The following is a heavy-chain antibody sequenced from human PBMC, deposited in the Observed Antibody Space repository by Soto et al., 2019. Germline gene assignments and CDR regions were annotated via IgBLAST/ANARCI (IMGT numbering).Heavy chain of an antibody. CDR3: ARGGRFADIVVVVAATHYWFDP. Sequence: QVQLVQSGAEVKKPGSSVKVSCKASGGTFSSYAISWVRQAPGQGLEWMGGIIPIFGTANYAQKFQGRVTITADETTSTAYMELSSLRSEDTAVYYCARGGRFADIVVVVAATHYWFDPWGQGTLVTVSS. J-gene: IGHJ5*02. CDR1: GGTFSSYA. D-gene: IGHD2-15*01. CDR2: IIPIFGTA. V-gene: IGHV1-69*01.